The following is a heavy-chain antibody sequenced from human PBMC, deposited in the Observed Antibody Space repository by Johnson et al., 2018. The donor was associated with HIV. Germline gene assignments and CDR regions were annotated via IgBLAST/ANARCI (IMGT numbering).Heavy chain of an antibody. CDR2: ISHDAGHI. CDR1: GFTSSTSV. V-gene: IGHV3-30*14. CDR3: ARTLGRHDDAFDI. J-gene: IGHJ3*02. D-gene: IGHD6-6*01. Sequence: QVQLVESGGDVVQPGRSLRLSCAASGFTSSTSVLHWVRQAPGKGLEWVSVISHDAGHIFYADSVKGRLTTSRDNSKTTLYLQMNSLRAEDTAVYYCARTLGRHDDAFDIWGQGTMVTVSS.